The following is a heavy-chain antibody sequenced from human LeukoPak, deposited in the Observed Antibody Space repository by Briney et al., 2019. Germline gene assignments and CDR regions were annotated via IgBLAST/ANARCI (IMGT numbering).Heavy chain of an antibody. CDR3: AKHDSSGYYYSDFDY. Sequence: GRSLRLSCAASGFTFGDYAMHWVRQAPGKGLEWVSGISWNSGSIGYADSVKGRFTISRDNAKNSLYLQMNSLRAEDTAVYYCAKHDSSGYYYSDFDYWGQGTLVTVSS. J-gene: IGHJ4*02. CDR2: ISWNSGSI. V-gene: IGHV3-9*01. CDR1: GFTFGDYA. D-gene: IGHD3-22*01.